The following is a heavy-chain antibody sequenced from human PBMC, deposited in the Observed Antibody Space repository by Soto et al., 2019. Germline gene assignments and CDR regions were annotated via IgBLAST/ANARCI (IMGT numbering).Heavy chain of an antibody. CDR1: GYTFTSYD. J-gene: IGHJ4*02. D-gene: IGHD6-19*01. V-gene: IGHV1-8*01. Sequence: ASVKVSCKASGYTFTSYDINWVRQATGQGLEWMGWMNPNSGNTGYAQKFQGRVTMTRNTSLSTAYMELSSLRSEDTAVYYCARGQIAVAGTGLRDFDYWGQGTLVTVSS. CDR3: ARGQIAVAGTGLRDFDY. CDR2: MNPNSGNT.